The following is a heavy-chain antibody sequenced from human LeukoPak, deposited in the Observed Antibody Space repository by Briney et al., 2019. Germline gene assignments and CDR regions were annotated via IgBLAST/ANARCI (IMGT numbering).Heavy chain of an antibody. CDR1: GFTFTRCC. V-gene: IGHV3-30*02. CDR2: IRYDGSNK. D-gene: IGHD3-22*01. CDR3: ATVKWASSGYYYYYYYMDV. J-gene: IGHJ6*03. Sequence: GGSLTLFCAASGFTFTRCCMHWVRHAPGKGLEWLPFIRYDGSNKYNADSVKGRFTISRDNSKNTLYLQMYSLRAEDTAVYYCATVKWASSGYYYYYYYMDVWGKGTTVTVSS.